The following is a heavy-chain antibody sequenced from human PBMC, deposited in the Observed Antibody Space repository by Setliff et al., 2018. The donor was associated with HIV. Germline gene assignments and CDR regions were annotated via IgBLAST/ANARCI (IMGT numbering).Heavy chain of an antibody. J-gene: IGHJ3*01. CDR2: ISGSGYP. Sequence: GGSLRLSCVASGFTFSTYAISWVRLAPGKGLEWVSSISGSGYPYYADSVKGRFTISRDNYKNTLFLQMDSLRAEDTALYYCAKQRYYDGNDGFDVWGQGTMVTVSS. CDR3: AKQRYYDGNDGFDV. D-gene: IGHD3-3*01. V-gene: IGHV3-23*01. CDR1: GFTFSTYA.